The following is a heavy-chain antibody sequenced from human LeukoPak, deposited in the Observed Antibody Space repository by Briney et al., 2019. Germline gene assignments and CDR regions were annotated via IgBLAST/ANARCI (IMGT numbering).Heavy chain of an antibody. V-gene: IGHV4-39*02. J-gene: IGHJ4*02. D-gene: IGHD5/OR15-5a*01. CDR3: AREGVSTTHFDY. Sequence: SETLSLTCTVSGGSISSSSYYWGWIRQPPGEGLEWIGSIYYSGSTYYNPSLKSRVTISVDTSKNQFSLKLSSVTAADRAVYYCAREGVSTTHFDYWGQGTLVTVSS. CDR1: GGSISSSSYY. CDR2: IYYSGST.